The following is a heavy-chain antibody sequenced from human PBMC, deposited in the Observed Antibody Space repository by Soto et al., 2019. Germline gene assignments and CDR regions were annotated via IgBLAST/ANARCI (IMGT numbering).Heavy chain of an antibody. CDR1: GFTFTNYG. J-gene: IGHJ4*02. CDR3: AKDADYGSGSYDPPDY. Sequence: QVQLVESGGGAVQPGRSLRLSCAASGFTFTNYGMHWVRQAPGKGLEWVSIISYDGNHAYYADFVRGRFTISRDDSKNTLYLQLNSLRAEDTAVYYCAKDADYGSGSYDPPDYWCQGTLVAVSS. D-gene: IGHD3-10*01. V-gene: IGHV3-30*18. CDR2: ISYDGNHA.